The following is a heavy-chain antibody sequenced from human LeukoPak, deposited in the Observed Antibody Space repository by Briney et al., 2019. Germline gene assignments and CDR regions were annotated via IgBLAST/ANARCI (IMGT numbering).Heavy chain of an antibody. CDR3: AKDAPGIAVAGSLDY. J-gene: IGHJ4*02. D-gene: IGHD6-19*01. CDR2: ISSSGSTI. V-gene: IGHV3-11*01. CDR1: GFTFSDYY. Sequence: PGGSLRLSCAASGFTFSDYYMSWIRQAPGKGLEWVSYISSSGSTIYYADSVKGRFTISRDNAKNSLYLQMNSLRAEDTAVYYCAKDAPGIAVAGSLDYWGQGTLVTVSS.